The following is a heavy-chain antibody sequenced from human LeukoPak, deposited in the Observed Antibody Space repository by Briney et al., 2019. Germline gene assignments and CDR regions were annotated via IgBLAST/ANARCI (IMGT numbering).Heavy chain of an antibody. V-gene: IGHV4-59*01. J-gene: IGHJ6*02. CDR1: GGSISSYY. CDR3: ARLKVPAAPGYYYYGMDV. D-gene: IGHD2-2*01. Sequence: PSETLSLTCTVSGGSISSYYWSWIRQPPGKGLEWIGYIYYSGSTNYNPSLKSRVTISVDPSKNQFSLKLSSVTAADTAVYYCARLKVPAAPGYYYYGMDVWGQGTTVTVSS. CDR2: IYYSGST.